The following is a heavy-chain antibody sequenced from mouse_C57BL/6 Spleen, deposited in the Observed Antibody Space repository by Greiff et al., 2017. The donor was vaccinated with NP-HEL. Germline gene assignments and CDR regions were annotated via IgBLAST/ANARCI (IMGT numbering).Heavy chain of an antibody. D-gene: IGHD1-1*01. J-gene: IGHJ4*01. Sequence: EVQLQQSGPELVKPGASVKMSCKASGYTFTDYNMHWVKQSHGKSLEWIGYINPNNGGTSYNQKFKGKATLTVNKSSSTAYMELRSLTSEDSAVYYCARTHYYGSSRDYWGQGTSVTVSS. V-gene: IGHV1-22*01. CDR2: INPNNGGT. CDR3: ARTHYYGSSRDY. CDR1: GYTFTDYN.